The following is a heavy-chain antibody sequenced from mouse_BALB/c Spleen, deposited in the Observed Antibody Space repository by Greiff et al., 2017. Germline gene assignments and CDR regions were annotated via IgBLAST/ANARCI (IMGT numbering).Heavy chain of an antibody. CDR1: GDSITSGY. CDR3: ARSYGNGWYFDV. D-gene: IGHD2-1*01. V-gene: IGHV3-8*02. Sequence: EVKVVESGPSLVKPSQTLSLTCSVTGDSITSGYWNWIRKFPGNKLEYMGYISYSGSTYYNPSLKSRISITRDTSKNQYYLQLNSVTTEDTATYYCARSYGNGWYFDVWGAGTTVTVSS. J-gene: IGHJ1*01. CDR2: ISYSGST.